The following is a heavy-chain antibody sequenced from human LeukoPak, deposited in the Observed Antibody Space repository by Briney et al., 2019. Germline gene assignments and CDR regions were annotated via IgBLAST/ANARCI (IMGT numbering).Heavy chain of an antibody. CDR3: GRENSGGYLGPYYYYYYYREV. Sequence: ASVKVSCKASGYTFTGYYMHWVRQAPGQGLEWMGWINPNSGGTNYAQKFQGRVTMTRDTSISTAYMELSRLRSDDTAVYYCGRENSGGYLGPYYYYYYYREVGGKGTRVPVS. CDR2: INPNSGGT. D-gene: IGHD1-26*01. V-gene: IGHV1-2*02. CDR1: GYTFTGYY. J-gene: IGHJ6*03.